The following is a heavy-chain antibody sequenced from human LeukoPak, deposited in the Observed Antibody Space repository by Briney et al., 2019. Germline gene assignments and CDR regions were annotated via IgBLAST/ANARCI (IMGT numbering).Heavy chain of an antibody. CDR3: ARAGKWITIFGVVTKSYYYYKDV. D-gene: IGHD3-3*01. V-gene: IGHV4-34*01. Sequence: SETLSLTCAAYGGSFSGYYWSWIRQPPGKGLEWIGEINHSGSTNYNPSLKSRVTISVDTSKNQFSLKLSSVTAADTAVYYCARAGKWITIFGVVTKSYYYYKDVWGKGTTVTVSS. J-gene: IGHJ6*03. CDR1: GGSFSGYY. CDR2: INHSGST.